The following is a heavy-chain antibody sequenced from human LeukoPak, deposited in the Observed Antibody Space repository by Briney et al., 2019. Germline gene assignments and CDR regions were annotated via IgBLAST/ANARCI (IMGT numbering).Heavy chain of an antibody. CDR3: AKDSIRAAAAPTLPDY. CDR2: IYTGGGT. D-gene: IGHD6-13*01. V-gene: IGHV3-66*01. CDR1: EFTVRSNS. Sequence: PGGSLRLSCAAPEFTVRSNSMTWVRQAPGKGLEWVSVIYTGGGTHYADSVRGRFTISRGNSKHTLFLQMNSLRAEDTAVYYCAKDSIRAAAAPTLPDYWGQGTLVTVSS. J-gene: IGHJ4*02.